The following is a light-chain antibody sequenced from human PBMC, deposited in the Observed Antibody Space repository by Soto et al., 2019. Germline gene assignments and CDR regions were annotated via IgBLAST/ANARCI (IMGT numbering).Light chain of an antibody. CDR1: SSNIGSNT. J-gene: IGLJ2*01. CDR3: AAWDDSLNGVV. CDR2: SNN. V-gene: IGLV1-44*01. Sequence: QSVLTKPPSASGTPGQRVTISCSGSSSNIGSNTVNWYQQLPGTAPKLLIYSNNQRASGVPDRFSGSKSGTSASLAISGLQSEDEADYYCAAWDDSLNGVVFGGGTKLTVL.